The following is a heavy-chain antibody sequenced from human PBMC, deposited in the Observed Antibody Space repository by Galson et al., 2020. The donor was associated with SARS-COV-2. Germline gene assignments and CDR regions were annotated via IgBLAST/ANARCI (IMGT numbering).Heavy chain of an antibody. J-gene: IGHJ4*02. Sequence: GGSLRLSCAASGFSFTSYSMSWVRQAPGKGLEWVSLISGSGNSRYYADSVRGRFTISRDNAKSSLYLQLNSVRAEDTAVYYCARDDLESGWYLDYWGQGTLVTVSS. D-gene: IGHD6-19*01. CDR1: GFSFTSYS. CDR2: ISGSGNSR. CDR3: ARDDLESGWYLDY. V-gene: IGHV3-21*01.